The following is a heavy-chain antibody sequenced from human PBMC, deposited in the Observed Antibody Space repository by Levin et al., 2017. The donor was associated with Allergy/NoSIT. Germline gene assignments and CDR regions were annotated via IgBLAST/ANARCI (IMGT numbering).Heavy chain of an antibody. CDR2: IYYSANT. CDR3: ARSYSSGWYFDY. Sequence: SSETLSLTCSVSGDSMRSSYWGWIRQPPGKGLEWIGYIYYSANTNYNPNYNPSLKSRVTIFVDTSRNQFSLRLTSVTAADTAMYYCARSYSSGWYFDYWGQGTLVTVSS. CDR1: GDSMRSSY. D-gene: IGHD6-19*01. V-gene: IGHV4-59*01. J-gene: IGHJ4*02.